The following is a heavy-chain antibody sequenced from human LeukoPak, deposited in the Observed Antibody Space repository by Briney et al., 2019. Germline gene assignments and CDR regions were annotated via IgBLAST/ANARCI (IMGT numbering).Heavy chain of an antibody. V-gene: IGHV4-31*03. J-gene: IGHJ5*02. CDR3: AKMYSGYDYGDNWFDP. D-gene: IGHD5-12*01. CDR1: GGSISSGGYY. Sequence: TSQTLSLTCTVSGGSISSGGYYWSWIRQHPGKGLEWIGYIYYSGSTYYNPSLKSRVTISVDTSKNQFSLKLSSVTAADTAVYYCAKMYSGYDYGDNWFDPWGQGTLVTVSS. CDR2: IYYSGST.